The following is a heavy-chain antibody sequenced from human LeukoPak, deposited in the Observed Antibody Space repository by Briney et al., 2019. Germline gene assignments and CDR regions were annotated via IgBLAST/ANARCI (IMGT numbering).Heavy chain of an antibody. J-gene: IGHJ4*02. V-gene: IGHV3-30*04. D-gene: IGHD2-21*01. CDR3: AKSHSEHMWSMGS. CDR1: GFNLRRHA. Sequence: GMSLRLSRVASGFNLRRHAMHGVRQAPGKGREDLAVISYNGTNKNHALSLNGGFIISLENYKNTLFLQMNSLRAEDTAVYYWAKSHSEHMWSMGSWGQGTLVTVSS. CDR2: ISYNGTNK.